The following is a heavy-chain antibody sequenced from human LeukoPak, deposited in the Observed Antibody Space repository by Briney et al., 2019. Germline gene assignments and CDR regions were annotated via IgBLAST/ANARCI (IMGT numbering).Heavy chain of an antibody. J-gene: IGHJ4*02. CDR1: GFTFSNAW. Sequence: GGSLRLSCAASGFTFSNAWMSWVRQAPGKGLEWVAVISYDGSNKYYADSVKGRFTISRDNSKNTLYLQMNSLRAEDTAVYYCAKESTIYGDSYFDYWGQGTLVTVSS. D-gene: IGHD4-17*01. V-gene: IGHV3-30*18. CDR2: ISYDGSNK. CDR3: AKESTIYGDSYFDY.